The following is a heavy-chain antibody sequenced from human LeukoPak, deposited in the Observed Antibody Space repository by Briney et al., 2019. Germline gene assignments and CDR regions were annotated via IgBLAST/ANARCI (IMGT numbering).Heavy chain of an antibody. CDR2: ISLTGVT. CDR1: GGSISNTNW. D-gene: IGHD2-8*01. V-gene: IGHV4-4*02. Sequence: SEALSLTCGVSGGSISNTNWWSWVGQPPGQGLEWIGEISLTGVTHYNPSLESRVTVSLDKSKNQLSLNLTSVTAADTAVYYCSRENGAFSPFGYWGQGTLVTVSS. CDR3: SRENGAFSPFGY. J-gene: IGHJ4*02.